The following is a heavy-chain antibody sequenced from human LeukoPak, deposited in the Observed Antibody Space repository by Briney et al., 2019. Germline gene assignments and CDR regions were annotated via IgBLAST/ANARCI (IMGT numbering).Heavy chain of an antibody. CDR1: GYTFTGYY. V-gene: IGHV1-2*02. D-gene: IGHD1-7*01. CDR2: INPNSGGT. J-gene: IGHJ6*03. CDR3: AREAGYNWNYFPLPNYYYYMDA. Sequence: ASVTVSFKASGYTFTGYYMHWVRQAPGQGLEWMGWINPNSGGTNYAQKFQGRVTMTRDMSTSTVYMELSSLRSEDTAVYYCAREAGYNWNYFPLPNYYYYMDAWGKGTTVTVSS.